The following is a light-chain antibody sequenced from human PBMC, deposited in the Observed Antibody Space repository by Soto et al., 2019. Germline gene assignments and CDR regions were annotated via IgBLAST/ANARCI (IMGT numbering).Light chain of an antibody. CDR2: AAS. CDR3: QQSYSTPST. CDR1: QSISSY. V-gene: IGKV1-39*01. Sequence: DIQMTQSPSSLSASVGDRVTITCRASQSISSYLNWYQQKPGKAPKLLIYAASSLQSGVPSRFSGSGSGTDFTLTISSLXXEXXXXYYCQQSYSTPSTFGQGTRLXIK. J-gene: IGKJ5*01.